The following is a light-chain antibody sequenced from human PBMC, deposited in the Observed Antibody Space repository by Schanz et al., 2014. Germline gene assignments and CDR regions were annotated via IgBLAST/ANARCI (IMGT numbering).Light chain of an antibody. CDR3: QHRT. V-gene: IGKV1-5*03. J-gene: IGKJ2*01. CDR1: QSISAW. Sequence: DIQMTQSPSTLSASVGDRVTITCRASQSISAWLAWYQQKPGRAPKLLIYTASTLESGVPSRFSGSGLGTEFTLTISSLQPDDFATYYCQHRTFGQGT. CDR2: TAS.